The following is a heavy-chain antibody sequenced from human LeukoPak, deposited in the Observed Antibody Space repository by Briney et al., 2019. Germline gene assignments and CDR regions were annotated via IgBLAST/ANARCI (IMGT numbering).Heavy chain of an antibody. Sequence: XSCKXSXGTFISYAISWVGQAPGQGGEWMGRIIPFLGIAIYAQKFQAIFTITADQSTSTAYLELSSLRSEDTAVYYCARGVAVAGIPSSNWFDPWGPGTLVTVSS. J-gene: IGHJ5*02. V-gene: IGHV1-69*04. CDR3: ARGVAVAGIPSSNWFDP. D-gene: IGHD6-19*01. CDR1: XGTFISYA. CDR2: IIPFLGIA.